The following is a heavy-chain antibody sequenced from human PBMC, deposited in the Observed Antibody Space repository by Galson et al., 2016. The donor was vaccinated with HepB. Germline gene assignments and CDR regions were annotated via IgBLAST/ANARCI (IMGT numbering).Heavy chain of an antibody. CDR2: IYHTGGT. J-gene: IGHJ5*02. Sequence: TLSLTCAVSGGSLSSGGYSWSWIRQPPGKGLEWIGYIYHTGGTHYIPSLESRVTISVNTSKNQFSLRLSSVTAADTAVYYCARVVPLVDILTGYSKGWFDPWGQGTLVTVSS. CDR3: ARVVPLVDILTGYSKGWFDP. CDR1: GGSLSSGGYS. V-gene: IGHV4-30-2*01. D-gene: IGHD3-9*01.